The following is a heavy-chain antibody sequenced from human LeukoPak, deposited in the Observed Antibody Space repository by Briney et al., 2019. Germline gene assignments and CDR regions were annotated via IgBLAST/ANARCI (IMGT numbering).Heavy chain of an antibody. Sequence: ASVTVSFTASGYTFTSYYMHWVRQAPGQGLEWMGIINPSGGSTSYAQKFQGRVTMTRDTSTSTVYMELSSLRSEDTAVYYCARDLDRRGYSYGHDYWGQGTLVTVSS. V-gene: IGHV1-46*01. CDR2: INPSGGST. D-gene: IGHD5-18*01. CDR1: GYTFTSYY. CDR3: ARDLDRRGYSYGHDY. J-gene: IGHJ4*02.